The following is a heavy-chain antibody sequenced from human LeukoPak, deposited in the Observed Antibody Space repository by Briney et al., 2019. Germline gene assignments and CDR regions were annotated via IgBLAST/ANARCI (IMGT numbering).Heavy chain of an antibody. CDR1: GFTFNDYY. J-gene: IGHJ5*02. CDR2: INIGGTNT. Sequence: GGSLRLSCAASGFTFNDYYMSWIRQAPGKGLEWPSYINIGGTNTHYADSVKGRFTISRDNAKKSLYLEMNNLRAEDTAVYYCATDGAGFDTWGQGVPVTVSS. CDR3: ATDGAGFDT. V-gene: IGHV3-11*01.